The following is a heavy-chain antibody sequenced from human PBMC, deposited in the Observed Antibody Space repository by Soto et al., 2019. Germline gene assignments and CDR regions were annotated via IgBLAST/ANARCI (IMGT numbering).Heavy chain of an antibody. CDR3: ARGIATGQLDP. CDR2: INPDNGNT. Sequence: ASVKVSCKASGYTFTRYTMNWVRQAPGQRLEWMGWINPDNGNTKSSQKFQNRVTITRDTSASTAYMDLSSLRSEDTAVYYCARGIATGQLDPWGQGTLVTVSS. J-gene: IGHJ5*02. D-gene: IGHD2-15*01. V-gene: IGHV1-3*01. CDR1: GYTFTRYT.